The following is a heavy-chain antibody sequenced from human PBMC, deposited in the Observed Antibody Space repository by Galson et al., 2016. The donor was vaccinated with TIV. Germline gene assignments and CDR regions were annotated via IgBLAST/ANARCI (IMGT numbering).Heavy chain of an antibody. CDR2: IKTKNDGGTA. CDR3: TKTWPTITTYYFNY. Sequence: SLRLSCAASGSTFNNAWMNWVRQAPGKGLEWVGRIKTKNDGGTADYAAPVKGRFTVSRDDSKNTLYLQMNGLKSEDTAVYYCTKTWPTITTYYFNYWGQGAPVTVSS. CDR1: GSTFNNAW. V-gene: IGHV3-15*01. J-gene: IGHJ4*02. D-gene: IGHD5-24*01.